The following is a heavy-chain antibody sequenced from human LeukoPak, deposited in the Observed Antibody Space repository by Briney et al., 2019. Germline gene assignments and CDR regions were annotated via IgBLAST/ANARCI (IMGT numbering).Heavy chain of an antibody. Sequence: SETLSLTCTVSGGSISSFYWTWIRQPPGKGLEWIGEINHSGSTNYNPSLKSRVTISVDTSKNQFSLKLSSVTAADTAVYYCARGGYYFLGDYWGQGTLVTVSS. CDR3: ARGGYYFLGDY. V-gene: IGHV4-34*01. CDR2: INHSGST. CDR1: GGSISSFY. J-gene: IGHJ4*02. D-gene: IGHD3-3*01.